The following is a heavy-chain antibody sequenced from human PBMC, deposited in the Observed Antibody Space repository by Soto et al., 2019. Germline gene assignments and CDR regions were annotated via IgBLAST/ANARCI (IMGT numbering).Heavy chain of an antibody. D-gene: IGHD1-7*01. V-gene: IGHV2-5*02. CDR1: GFSFSTDGMG. Sequence: QITLKESGPTLVKPTQTLTLTCTFSGFSFSTDGMGVGWIRQPPGKALEWLALIYWDADKRFSPSQKSRLTIXXDGSRNQVGLTLTNMDPADTATYYCAHVYWAASGTRYYFDYWGQGTLVTVSS. J-gene: IGHJ4*02. CDR3: AHVYWAASGTRYYFDY. CDR2: IYWDADK.